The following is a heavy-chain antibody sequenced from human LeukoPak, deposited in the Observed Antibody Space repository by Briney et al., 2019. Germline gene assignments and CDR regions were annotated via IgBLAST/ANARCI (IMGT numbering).Heavy chain of an antibody. J-gene: IGHJ6*02. CDR3: ARGGGSGYYYLHYYYYGMDV. Sequence: PSETLSLTCAVYGGSFSGYYWSWIRQPPGKGLEWIGEINHSGSTNYNPSLKSRVTISVDTSKNQFSLKLSSVTAADTAVYYCARGGGSGYYYLHYYYYGMDVWGQGTTVTVSS. V-gene: IGHV4-34*01. D-gene: IGHD3-22*01. CDR2: INHSGST. CDR1: GGSFSGYY.